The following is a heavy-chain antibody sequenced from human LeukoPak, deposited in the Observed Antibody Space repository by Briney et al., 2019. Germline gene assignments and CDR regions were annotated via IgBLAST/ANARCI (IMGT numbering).Heavy chain of an antibody. CDR2: INPSGGST. Sequence: ASVKVSCKASRYTFTSYYMHWVRQAPGQGLEWRGIINPSGGSTSYAQKFQGRVTMTRDMSTSTVYMELSSLRSEDTAVYYCARDRRRLVGATLGYWGQGTLVTVSS. V-gene: IGHV1-46*01. CDR3: ARDRRRLVGATLGY. D-gene: IGHD1-26*01. J-gene: IGHJ4*02. CDR1: RYTFTSYY.